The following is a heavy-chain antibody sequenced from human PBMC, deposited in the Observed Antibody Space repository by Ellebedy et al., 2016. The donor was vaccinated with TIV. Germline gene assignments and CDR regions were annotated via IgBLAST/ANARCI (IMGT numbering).Heavy chain of an antibody. CDR1: GYSFSTYW. J-gene: IGHJ6*02. V-gene: IGHV5-10-1*01. CDR3: SRHRGYGMDV. Sequence: GESLKISCKASGYSFSTYWITWVRQMPGKGLEWMGKIDPTDSSTNYSPSFQGLVTISADESASTAYLQWPSLKASDSATYYCSRHRGYGMDVWGQGTTVTVSS. CDR2: IDPTDSST. D-gene: IGHD3-10*01.